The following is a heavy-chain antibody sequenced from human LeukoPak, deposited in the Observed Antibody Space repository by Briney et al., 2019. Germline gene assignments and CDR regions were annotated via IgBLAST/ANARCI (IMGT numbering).Heavy chain of an antibody. CDR3: AGLSYSSSSSVSDAFDI. CDR1: GGSISSYY. CDR2: IYYSGST. Sequence: SETLSLTCTVSGGSISSYYWSWIRQPPGKGLEWIGYIYYSGSTNYNPSLKSRVTISVDTSKNQFSLKLSSVTAADTAVYYCAGLSYSSSSSVSDAFDIWGQGTMVTVSS. J-gene: IGHJ3*02. V-gene: IGHV4-59*01. D-gene: IGHD6-6*01.